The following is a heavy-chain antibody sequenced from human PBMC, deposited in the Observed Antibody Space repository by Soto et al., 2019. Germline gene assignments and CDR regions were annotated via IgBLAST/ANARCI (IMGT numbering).Heavy chain of an antibody. CDR1: GYNFANFW. CDR2: IFPGDSDT. J-gene: IGHJ3*02. V-gene: IGHV5-51*01. Sequence: GESLKISCKGSGYNFANFWIGWVRQMPGKGLEWMGMIFPGDSDTKNSPSLEGQITMSVDKSDSSAYLQWRSLKASDTAMYYCAAGYSTGLDAFDIWGQGTMVTVSS. CDR3: AAGYSTGLDAFDI. D-gene: IGHD2-8*02.